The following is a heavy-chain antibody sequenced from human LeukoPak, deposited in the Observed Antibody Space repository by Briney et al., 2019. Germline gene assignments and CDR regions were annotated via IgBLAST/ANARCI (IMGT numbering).Heavy chain of an antibody. CDR2: IGGSGGTT. D-gene: IGHD1-26*01. Sequence: GGSLRLSCAASGFTFSSYEMNWVRQAPGKGLEWVSGIGGSGGTTYYADSVKGRFTISRDISKNILYLQMNSLRAEDTAVYYCAKVGGSYLLDYWGQGTLVTVSS. V-gene: IGHV3-23*01. J-gene: IGHJ4*02. CDR3: AKVGGSYLLDY. CDR1: GFTFSSYE.